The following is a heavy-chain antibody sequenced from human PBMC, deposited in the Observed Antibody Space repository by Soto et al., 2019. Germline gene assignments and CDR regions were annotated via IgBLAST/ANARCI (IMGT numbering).Heavy chain of an antibody. CDR1: GGSISSGGYY. CDR2: IYYSGST. V-gene: IGHV4-31*03. J-gene: IGHJ4*02. D-gene: IGHD3-22*01. Sequence: QVQLQESGPGLVKPSQTLSLTCTVSGGSISSGGYYWSWIRQHPGKGLEWIGYIYYSGSTYYNPSLKSRVTISVDTSKNQFSLKLSSVTAADTAVYCCARTKTYYYDSSGYYGGRYFNYWGQGTLVTVSS. CDR3: ARTKTYYYDSSGYYGGRYFNY.